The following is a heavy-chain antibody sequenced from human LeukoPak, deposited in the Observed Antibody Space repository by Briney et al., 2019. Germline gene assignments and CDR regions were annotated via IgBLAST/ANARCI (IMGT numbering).Heavy chain of an antibody. CDR2: ISAYNGNT. V-gene: IGHV1-18*01. D-gene: IGHD3-22*01. CDR3: ARFGPPGIRLLSTKYYFDY. CDR1: GYTFTSYG. Sequence: GASVKVSCKASGYTFTSYGISWVRQAPGQGLEWMGWISAYNGNTNYAQKLQGRVTMTTDTSTSTAYMELRSLRSDDTAVYYCARFGPPGIRLLSTKYYFDYWGQGTLVTVSS. J-gene: IGHJ4*02.